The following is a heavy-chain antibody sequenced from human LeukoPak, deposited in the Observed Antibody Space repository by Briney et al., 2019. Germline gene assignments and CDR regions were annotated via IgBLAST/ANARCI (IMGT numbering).Heavy chain of an antibody. CDR2: IKSDGSGI. CDR3: AGGNSMDV. D-gene: IGHD1/OR15-1a*01. V-gene: IGHV3-7*03. J-gene: IGHJ6*04. CDR1: GFTFSSYG. Sequence: QPGRSLRLSCAASGFTFSSYGMHWVRQAQGKGLEGVANIKSDGSGISYVDSVKGRFIISRDNARNSLYLQMNSLRVEDTAVYFCAGGNSMDVWGKGTAVTVSS.